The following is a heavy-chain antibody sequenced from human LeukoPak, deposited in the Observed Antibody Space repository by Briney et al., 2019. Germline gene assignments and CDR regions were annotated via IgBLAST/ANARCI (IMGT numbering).Heavy chain of an antibody. CDR3: ARFLHMFDP. CDR2: IYYSWST. J-gene: IGHJ5*02. Sequence: SQTLSLTCTVSGGSISSGGYYWSWIRQRPGKGLEWIGYIYYSWSTYYNPSLKSRGTISVDTAKNQFSLKLSSVTAADTDVYYCARFLHMFDPWGQGTLVTVSS. CDR1: GGSISSGGYY. V-gene: IGHV4-31*03.